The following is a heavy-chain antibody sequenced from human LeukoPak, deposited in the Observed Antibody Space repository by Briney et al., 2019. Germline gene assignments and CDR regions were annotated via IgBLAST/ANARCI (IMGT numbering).Heavy chain of an antibody. Sequence: ASVKVSCKASGFTFSSYAMSWVRQAPGKGLEWVSAISGSGGSTYYADSVKGRFTISRDNSKNTLYLQMNSLRAEDAAVYYCAKGRMGATLDFDYWGQGTLVTVSS. J-gene: IGHJ4*02. V-gene: IGHV3-23*01. CDR2: ISGSGGST. D-gene: IGHD1-26*01. CDR1: GFTFSSYA. CDR3: AKGRMGATLDFDY.